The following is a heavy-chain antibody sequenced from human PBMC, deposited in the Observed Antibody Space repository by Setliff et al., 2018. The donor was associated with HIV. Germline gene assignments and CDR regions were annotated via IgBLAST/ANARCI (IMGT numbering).Heavy chain of an antibody. Sequence: SETLSLTCSVSGGSIEFSSYYWGWIRQPPGKGLEWIGYVSSIGNTNYNPSLKSRVTISVDTSKNQFSLNLSSVTAADTAVYYCARSRPRSMDFYMDVWGKGTTVTVSS. J-gene: IGHJ6*03. CDR3: ARSRPRSMDFYMDV. D-gene: IGHD2-8*01. CDR2: VSSIGNT. V-gene: IGHV4-61*05. CDR1: GGSIEFSSYY.